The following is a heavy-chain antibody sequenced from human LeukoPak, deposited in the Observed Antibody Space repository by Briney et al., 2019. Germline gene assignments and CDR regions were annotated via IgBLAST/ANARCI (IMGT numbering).Heavy chain of an antibody. CDR1: GGSISSYY. CDR3: ARDFGVTDY. D-gene: IGHD3-3*01. Sequence: SETLSLTCTVSGGSISSYYWSWIRQPPGKGLEWIGYIYYSGSTNYNPSLKSRVTISVDTSKNQFSLKLSSVTAADTAVYYCARDFGVTDYWGQGTLVTVSS. V-gene: IGHV4-59*12. CDR2: IYYSGST. J-gene: IGHJ4*02.